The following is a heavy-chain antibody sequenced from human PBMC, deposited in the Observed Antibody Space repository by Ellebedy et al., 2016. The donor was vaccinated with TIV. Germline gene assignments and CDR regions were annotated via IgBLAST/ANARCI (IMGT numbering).Heavy chain of an antibody. V-gene: IGHV3-30*18. J-gene: IGHJ4*02. CDR1: GFTFSSYG. CDR2: ISYDGSNK. D-gene: IGHD6-19*01. Sequence: GGSLRLSCAASGFTFSSYGMHRVRQAPGKGLEWVAVISYDGSNKYYADSVKGRFTISRDSSKNTLYLDMDSLRAEDTAIYYCAKCRHINGCLLDYWGQGTLVTVSS. CDR3: AKCRHINGCLLDY.